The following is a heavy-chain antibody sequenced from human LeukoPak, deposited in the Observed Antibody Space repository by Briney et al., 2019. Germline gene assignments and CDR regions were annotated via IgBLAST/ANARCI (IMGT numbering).Heavy chain of an antibody. Sequence: GGSLRLSCAASGFTFSSYGMHWVRQAPGKGLEWVAVIWYDGSNKYYADSVKGRFTISRDNAKNSLYLQMNSLRAEDTAVYYCARDGGTGTLVGYYFDYWGQGTLVTVSS. CDR2: IWYDGSNK. V-gene: IGHV3-33*01. D-gene: IGHD1-1*01. CDR3: ARDGGTGTLVGYYFDY. J-gene: IGHJ4*02. CDR1: GFTFSSYG.